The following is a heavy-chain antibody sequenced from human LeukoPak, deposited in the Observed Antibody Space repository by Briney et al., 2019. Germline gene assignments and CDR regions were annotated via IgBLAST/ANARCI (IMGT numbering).Heavy chain of an antibody. CDR2: IYYSGST. CDR3: ARGFPLRYDSSGYIDY. D-gene: IGHD3-22*01. Sequence: PSETLSLTCTVSGGSISSYYWSWIRQPPGKGLEWIGYIYYSGSTNYNPSLKSRVTISVDTSKNQFSLKLSSVTAADTAVYYCARGFPLRYDSSGYIDYWGQGTLVTVSS. CDR1: GGSISSYY. J-gene: IGHJ4*02. V-gene: IGHV4-59*01.